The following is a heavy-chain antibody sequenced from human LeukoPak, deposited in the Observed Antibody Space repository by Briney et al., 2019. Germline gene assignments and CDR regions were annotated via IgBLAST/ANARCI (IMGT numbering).Heavy chain of an antibody. V-gene: IGHV4-4*07. D-gene: IGHD6-19*01. CDR2: IYTSGST. J-gene: IGHJ4*02. CDR1: GGSISSYY. CDR3: ARDGYNSGFDY. Sequence: SETLSLTCTVSGGSISSYYWSWIRQPAGKGLEWIGRIYTSGSTNYNPSLKSRVTMSIDTSKNQFSLKLTSVTAADTAVYYCARDGYNSGFDYWGQGALVTVSS.